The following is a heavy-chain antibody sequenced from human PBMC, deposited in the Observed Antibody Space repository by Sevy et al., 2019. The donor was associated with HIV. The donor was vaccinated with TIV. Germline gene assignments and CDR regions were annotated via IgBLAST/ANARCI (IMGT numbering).Heavy chain of an antibody. J-gene: IGHJ4*02. V-gene: IGHV3-7*01. CDR2: IKQDGSEK. Sequence: GGSLRLSCAASGFTFSSYWMSWVRQAPGKGLEWVANIKQDGSEKYYVDSVKGRFTISRDNAKNSLYLQMNSLRAEDTAVYYCARDGDGYSSSRGPGPPDYWGQGTLVTVSS. CDR3: ARDGDGYSSSRGPGPPDY. D-gene: IGHD6-13*01. CDR1: GFTFSSYW.